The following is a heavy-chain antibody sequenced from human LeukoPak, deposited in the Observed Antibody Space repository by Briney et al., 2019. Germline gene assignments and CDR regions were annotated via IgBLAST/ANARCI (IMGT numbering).Heavy chain of an antibody. V-gene: IGHV4-4*07. D-gene: IGHD6-13*01. CDR1: GGSISSYY. CDR3: ARDIPSYSSSWYSSYYMDV. J-gene: IGHJ6*03. Sequence: PSETLSLTCTVSGGSISSYYWSWIRQPAGKGLEWIGRIYTSGSTNYNPSLKSRVTMSVDTSKNQFSLKLSSVTAADTAVYYCARDIPSYSSSWYSSYYMDVWGKGTTVTVSS. CDR2: IYTSGST.